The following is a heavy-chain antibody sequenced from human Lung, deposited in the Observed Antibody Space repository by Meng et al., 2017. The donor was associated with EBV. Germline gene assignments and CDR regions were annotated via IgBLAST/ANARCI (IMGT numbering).Heavy chain of an antibody. CDR3: ARGHFRGSSWFDY. V-gene: IGHV1-46*03. D-gene: IGHD6-13*01. CDR2: INPSGGTT. Sequence: SRAEGQKPGDSVKVSCKGSGTTLTSFYFNWVRQAPGQGLEWMGIINPSGGTTSDAQKFQGRVTMTRDTSTSTVYMELSSLRPEDTAVYYCARGHFRGSSWFDYWGQGTLVTVSS. CDR1: GTTLTSFY. J-gene: IGHJ4*02.